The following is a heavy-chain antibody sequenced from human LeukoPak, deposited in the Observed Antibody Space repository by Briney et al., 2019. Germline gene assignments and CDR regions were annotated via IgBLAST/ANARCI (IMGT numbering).Heavy chain of an antibody. V-gene: IGHV4-34*01. D-gene: IGHD2-21*02. J-gene: IGHJ3*02. Sequence: SETLSLTCAVYGGSFSGYYWSWIRQPPGKGLEWIGEINHSGSTNYNPSLKSRVTISVDTSKNQFSLKLSSVTAADTAVYYCARDNRDLPYAFDIWGQGTMVTVSS. CDR1: GGSFSGYY. CDR3: ARDNRDLPYAFDI. CDR2: INHSGST.